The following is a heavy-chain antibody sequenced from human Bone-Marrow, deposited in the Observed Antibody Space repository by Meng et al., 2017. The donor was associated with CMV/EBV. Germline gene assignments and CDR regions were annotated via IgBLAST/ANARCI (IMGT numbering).Heavy chain of an antibody. CDR1: GGSISGTYYY. CDR3: AKRRSGWDQYFDY. V-gene: IGHV3-23*01. CDR2: ISGRGGST. D-gene: IGHD6-19*01. Sequence: GESLKISCTVSGGSISGTYYYWGWVRQAPGRGLEWVSAISGRGGSTYYADSVKGRFTLSRDNSKNTLYLQMNSLRAEDTAVYYCAKRRSGWDQYFDYCGQGTLVTVSS. J-gene: IGHJ4*02.